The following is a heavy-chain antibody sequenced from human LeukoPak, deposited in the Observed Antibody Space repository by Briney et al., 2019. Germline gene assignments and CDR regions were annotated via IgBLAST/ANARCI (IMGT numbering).Heavy chain of an antibody. CDR3: ARAYSDGSGY. J-gene: IGHJ4*02. CDR1: GFTFSSYW. V-gene: IGHV3-7*02. CDR2: IKEDESQK. Sequence: GGSLRLSCAASGFTFSSYWMSWVRQAPGKGLEWVATIKEDESQKYYVDSVKGRFTISRDNAKNSLYLQINSLRAEDTAVYYCARAYSDGSGYWGQGTLVTVSS. D-gene: IGHD5-24*01.